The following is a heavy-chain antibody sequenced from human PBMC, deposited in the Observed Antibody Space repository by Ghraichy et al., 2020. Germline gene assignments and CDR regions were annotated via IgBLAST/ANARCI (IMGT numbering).Heavy chain of an antibody. V-gene: IGHV4-34*01. CDR3: ARALGGY. D-gene: IGHD4-23*01. J-gene: IGHJ4*02. CDR2: INHSGST. Sequence: SERMSLTCAVYGGSFSGYYWSWIRQPPGKGLEWIGEINHSGSTNYNPSLKSRVTISVDTSKNQFSLKLSSVTAADTAVYYCARALGGYWGQGPLVTVSS. CDR1: GGSFSGYY.